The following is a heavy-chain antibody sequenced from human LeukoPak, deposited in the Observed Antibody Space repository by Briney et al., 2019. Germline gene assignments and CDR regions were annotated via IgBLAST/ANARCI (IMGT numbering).Heavy chain of an antibody. CDR1: GFTFSSYG. J-gene: IGHJ6*03. V-gene: IGHV3-30*03. D-gene: IGHD4-11*01. CDR2: ISYDGSNK. Sequence: GRSLRLSCAASGFTFSSYGMHWVRQAPGKGLEWVAVISYDGSNKYYADSVKGRFTISRDNSKNTLYLQMNSLRAEDTAVYYCARETVYYYYMDVWGKGTTVTVSS. CDR3: ARETVYYYYMDV.